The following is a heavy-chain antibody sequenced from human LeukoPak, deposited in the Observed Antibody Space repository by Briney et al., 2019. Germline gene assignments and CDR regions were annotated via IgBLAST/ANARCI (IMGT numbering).Heavy chain of an antibody. J-gene: IGHJ4*02. CDR3: ARVKSTTSYFDY. V-gene: IGHV4-38-2*01. D-gene: IGHD4-17*01. Sequence: PSETLSLTCAVSGYSISSGYHWGWIRQPPGKGLEGIGSIYHSGSTYYNPSLRSRVTISVDTSKDQFSLKLRSVTAADTAVYSCARVKSTTSYFDYWGQGTLVIVSS. CDR2: IYHSGST. CDR1: GYSISSGYH.